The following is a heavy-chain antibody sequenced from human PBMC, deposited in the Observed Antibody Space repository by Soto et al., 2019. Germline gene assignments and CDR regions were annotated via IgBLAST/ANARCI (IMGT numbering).Heavy chain of an antibody. D-gene: IGHD3-10*01. V-gene: IGHV3-23*01. CDR3: AKSLTNLRFYYLFDF. CDR1: GFTFSAYA. Sequence: GGSLRLSCAASGFTFSAYAMTWVRQAPGKGLEWVSTVTGTGGSTFYADSVKGRFTISRDNSMSTLYLQMNSLRAEDTALYYCAKSLTNLRFYYLFDFWGRGTLVTVSS. J-gene: IGHJ4*02. CDR2: VTGTGGST.